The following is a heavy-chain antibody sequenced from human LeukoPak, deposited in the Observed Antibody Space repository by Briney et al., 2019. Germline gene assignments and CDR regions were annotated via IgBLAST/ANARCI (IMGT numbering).Heavy chain of an antibody. J-gene: IGHJ4*02. CDR3: ASGVGAEFDY. Sequence: PGGSLRLSCAASGFTFSTYAMSWVRQAPGEGLEWVSVIYSGGSTYYADSVKGRFTISRDNSKNTLYLQMNSLRAEDTAVYYCASGVGAEFDYWGQGTLVTVSS. CDR2: IYSGGST. D-gene: IGHD1-26*01. V-gene: IGHV3-66*01. CDR1: GFTFSTYA.